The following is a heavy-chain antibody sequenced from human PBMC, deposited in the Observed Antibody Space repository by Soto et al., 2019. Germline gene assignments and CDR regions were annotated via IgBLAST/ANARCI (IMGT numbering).Heavy chain of an antibody. CDR1: GFTFSDHY. Sequence: EVQLVESGGGLVQPGGSLRLSCVASGFTFSDHYMDWVRQTPGKGLEWVGRTRNKANGYTTEYAASVKGRFTISRDDSKNSLYLLMNSLKTEDTAVYYCARVRSSSWGFDAFDIWGQGTVVTVSS. CDR2: TRNKANGYTT. J-gene: IGHJ3*02. V-gene: IGHV3-72*01. CDR3: ARVRSSSWGFDAFDI. D-gene: IGHD6-13*01.